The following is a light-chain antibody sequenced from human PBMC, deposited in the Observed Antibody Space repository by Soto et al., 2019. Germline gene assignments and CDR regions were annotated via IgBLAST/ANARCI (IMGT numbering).Light chain of an antibody. J-gene: IGKJ1*01. CDR1: QCVSSSY. CDR3: QPDYNLRRK. Sequence: PGERVTLSCRASQCVSSSYLTWYQQKPGQAPRRLIYGASSRATNIRARFSGSGSGTDFPLTIRHPPAEDFAVYYCQPDYNLRRKFRQGTKVDIK. CDR2: GAS. V-gene: IGKV3D-7*01.